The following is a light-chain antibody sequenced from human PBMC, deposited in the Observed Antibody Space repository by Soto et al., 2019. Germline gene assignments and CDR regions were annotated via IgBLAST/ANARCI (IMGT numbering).Light chain of an antibody. CDR2: EVS. V-gene: IGLV2-8*01. Sequence: QSALTQPPSASGSPGQSVAISCTGTSSDIGAYKFVSWYQQHPGKAPKLILYEVSIRPSAVPDRFSGSKSGNTASLTVSGLLAEDEADYYCSLYASSNNLVFGGGTKQTVL. CDR1: SSDIGAYKF. J-gene: IGLJ2*01. CDR3: SLYASSNNLV.